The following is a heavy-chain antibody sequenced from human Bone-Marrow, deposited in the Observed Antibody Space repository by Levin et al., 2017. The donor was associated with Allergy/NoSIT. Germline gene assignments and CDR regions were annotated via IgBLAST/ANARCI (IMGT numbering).Heavy chain of an antibody. CDR3: AHETMSDAFDI. D-gene: IGHD3-22*01. Sequence: SGPTLVKPTQTLTLTCSISGFSVSTTGGGVGWIRQPPGKALEWLALVYWDDDKRYSPSLKSRLTITKDNSKNQVVLTLTNVDPEDTATYYCAHETMSDAFDIWGQGTMVTVSS. CDR2: VYWDDDK. J-gene: IGHJ3*02. V-gene: IGHV2-5*02. CDR1: GFSVSTTGGG.